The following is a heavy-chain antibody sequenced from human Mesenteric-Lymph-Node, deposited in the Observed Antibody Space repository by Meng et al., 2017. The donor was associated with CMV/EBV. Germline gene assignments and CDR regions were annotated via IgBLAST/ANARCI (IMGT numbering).Heavy chain of an antibody. Sequence: GVGGSCSGGHCRWWVSEVAGKGLEWIGEINHSGVTNCNTSVKSRVTISIDTSKNQLSLKMSSMTATDTAVYYCARDGVVLAAPIWNHWGQGTLVTVSS. D-gene: IGHD3-3*01. J-gene: IGHJ5*02. CDR3: ARDGVVLAAPIWNH. CDR1: GSCSGGHC. CDR2: INHSGVT. V-gene: IGHV4-34*01.